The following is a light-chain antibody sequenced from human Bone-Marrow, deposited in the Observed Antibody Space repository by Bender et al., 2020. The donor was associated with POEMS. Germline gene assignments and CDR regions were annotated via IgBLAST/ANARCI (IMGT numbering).Light chain of an antibody. V-gene: IGLV2-14*03. CDR1: SSDVV. CDR3: TSYTTGVTLDWV. Sequence: QSALTQPASVSGSPGQSITISCSETSSDVVSWYQHHPGKAPTLLISNVRDRPSGVSHRFSGSKSGNTASPTISGLQAEDEATYYCTSYTTGVTLDWVFGGGTKVTVL. CDR2: NVR. J-gene: IGLJ3*02.